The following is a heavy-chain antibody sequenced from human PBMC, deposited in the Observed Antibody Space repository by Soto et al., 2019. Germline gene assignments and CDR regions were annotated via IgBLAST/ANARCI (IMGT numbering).Heavy chain of an antibody. D-gene: IGHD2-2*01. Sequence: PSGTLSLTCTVSGGSISSGGYYWSWIRQHPGKGLEWIGYIYYSGSTYYNPSLKSRVTISVDTSKNQFSLKLSSVTAADTAVYYCARDIVVVXSILSPVTYYYYYGMDVWGQGTTVTVSS. CDR2: IYYSGST. CDR3: ARDIVVVXSILSPVTYYYYYGMDV. CDR1: GGSISSGGYY. V-gene: IGHV4-31*03. J-gene: IGHJ6*01.